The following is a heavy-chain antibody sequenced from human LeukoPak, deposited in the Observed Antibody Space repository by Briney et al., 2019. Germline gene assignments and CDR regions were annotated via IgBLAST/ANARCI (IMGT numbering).Heavy chain of an antibody. V-gene: IGHV4-38-2*01. CDR3: ARLIAVAGTGDYFNWFDP. CDR2: IYHSGST. D-gene: IGHD6-19*01. Sequence: PSETLSLTSAVSGYSISSSYYWGWTRQPPRKGLERIRPIYHSGSTYYNTSLKSRVTISVDTSKNQFSLKLSSVTAADTAVYYCARLIAVAGTGDYFNWFDPWGQGTLVTVSS. J-gene: IGHJ5*02. CDR1: GYSISSSYY.